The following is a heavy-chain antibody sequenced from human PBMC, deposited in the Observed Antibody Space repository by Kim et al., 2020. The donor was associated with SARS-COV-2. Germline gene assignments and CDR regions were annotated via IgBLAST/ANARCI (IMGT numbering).Heavy chain of an antibody. D-gene: IGHD3-10*01. Sequence: SETLSLTCTVSGGSISSSSYYWGWIRQPPGKGLEWIGSIYYSGSTYYNPSLKSRVTISVDTSKNQFSLKLSSVTAADTAVYYCARVAPMVRGVSGWFDP. CDR3: ARVAPMVRGVSGWFDP. J-gene: IGHJ5*02. V-gene: IGHV4-39*07. CDR2: IYYSGST. CDR1: GGSISSSSYY.